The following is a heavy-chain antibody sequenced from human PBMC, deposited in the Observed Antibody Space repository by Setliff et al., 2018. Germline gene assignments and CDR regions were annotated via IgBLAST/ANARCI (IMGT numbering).Heavy chain of an antibody. V-gene: IGHV4-59*01. D-gene: IGHD5-12*01. CDR2: VYYSGIA. Sequence: NPSETLSLTCTVSGGSISTYYWSWIRQPPGKGREWIGYVYYSGIANYSPSLKSRLTISVDTSKNQFSLKLRSVTAADTAVYYCARGGTFRYFDYWGQGTPVTVSS. CDR1: GGSISTYY. J-gene: IGHJ4*02. CDR3: ARGGTFRYFDY.